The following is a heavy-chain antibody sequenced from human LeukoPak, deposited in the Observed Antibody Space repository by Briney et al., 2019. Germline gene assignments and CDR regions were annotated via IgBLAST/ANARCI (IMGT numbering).Heavy chain of an antibody. V-gene: IGHV1-18*01. CDR3: ARDPKYSSGWILSGPFDY. CDR2: ISAYNGNT. J-gene: IGHJ4*02. CDR1: GYTFTSYG. Sequence: ASVKVSCKASGYTFTSYGISWVRQAPGQGLEWMGWISAYNGNTNYAQKLQGRVAMTTDTSTSTAYMELRSLRSDDTAVYYCARDPKYSSGWILSGPFDYWGQGTLVTVSS. D-gene: IGHD6-19*01.